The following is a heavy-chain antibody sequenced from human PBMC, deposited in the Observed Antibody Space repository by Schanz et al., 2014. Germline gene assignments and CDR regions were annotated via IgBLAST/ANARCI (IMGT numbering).Heavy chain of an antibody. D-gene: IGHD2-15*01. CDR1: GFTFNSYA. J-gene: IGHJ6*02. Sequence: DVQLLESGGGLVQPGGSLRLSCAASGFTFNSYAMTWVRQAPGKGLEWVSYIATSSSTRHYADSVKGRVTISRDNSENTLYLQMNSLSADDTAVFYCAKGMGYCSGGTCYDYYYYGLDVWGQGTTVTVSS. CDR3: AKGMGYCSGGTCYDYYYYGLDV. CDR2: IATSSSTR. V-gene: IGHV3-48*01.